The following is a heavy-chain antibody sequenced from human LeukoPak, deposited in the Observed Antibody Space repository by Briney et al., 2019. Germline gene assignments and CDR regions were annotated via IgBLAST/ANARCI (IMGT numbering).Heavy chain of an antibody. D-gene: IGHD3-10*01. CDR2: INHSGST. CDR1: GGSISSYY. V-gene: IGHV4-34*01. Sequence: PSETLSLTCTVSGGSISSYYWSWIRQPPGKGLEWIGEINHSGSTNYNPSLKSRVTISVDTSKNQFSLKLSSVTAADTAVYYCARSRILLWFGELKHYYFDYWGQGTLVTVSS. J-gene: IGHJ4*02. CDR3: ARSRILLWFGELKHYYFDY.